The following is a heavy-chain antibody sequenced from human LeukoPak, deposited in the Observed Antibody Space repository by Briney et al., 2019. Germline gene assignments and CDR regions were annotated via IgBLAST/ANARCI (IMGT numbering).Heavy chain of an antibody. Sequence: ASVKVSFKASGYTFTSYYIHLVRQAPGQGLEWMGSINSSDGNTGCAQRFQGRVTMTRDTSTSAVYMELNSLTSDETAIYYCAREIPDHCNFNYWGQGTLVTVSS. CDR3: AREIPDHCNFNY. CDR2: INSSDGNT. D-gene: IGHD2-21*02. J-gene: IGHJ4*02. CDR1: GYTFTSYY. V-gene: IGHV1-46*01.